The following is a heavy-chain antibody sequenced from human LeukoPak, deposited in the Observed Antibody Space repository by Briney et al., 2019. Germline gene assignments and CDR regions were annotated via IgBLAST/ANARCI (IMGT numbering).Heavy chain of an antibody. CDR2: ISSYGDKT. Sequence: QAGGSLRLSCSASGFTFSNCAMHWVRQAPGKGPEYVSVISSYGDKTYYADSVKGRFTISRDNSKNTVSLQMSSLRAEDTAVYYCVKDLYKEDTSSWYYFDYWGQGTLVTVSS. CDR3: VKDLYKEDTSSWYYFDY. CDR1: GFTFSNCA. V-gene: IGHV3-64D*06. J-gene: IGHJ4*02. D-gene: IGHD6-13*01.